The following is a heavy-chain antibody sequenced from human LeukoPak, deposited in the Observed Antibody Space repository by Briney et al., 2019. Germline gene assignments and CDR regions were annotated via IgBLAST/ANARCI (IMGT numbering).Heavy chain of an antibody. J-gene: IGHJ4*02. CDR2: INQQGSEK. D-gene: IGHD2-21*01. CDR3: ARLWPFDY. V-gene: IGHV3-7*01. Sequence: GGSLRLSCAASGFTISSYWMSWVRQAPGKGLEWVANINQQGSEKYYVDSVKGRFTISSNDAKNSLYLLINSLRADDTAVYYCARLWPFDYWGQGTLVTVSS. CDR1: GFTISSYW.